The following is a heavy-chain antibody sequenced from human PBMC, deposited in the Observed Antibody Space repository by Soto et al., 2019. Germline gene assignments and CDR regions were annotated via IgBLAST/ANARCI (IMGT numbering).Heavy chain of an antibody. CDR2: LSAYNGNT. CDR3: ARVRGDIVVVPAATPYYYYGMDV. CDR1: GYTFTSYG. Sequence: QVQLVQSGAEVKKPGASVKVSCTASGYTFTSYGISWVRQAPGQGLEWMGWLSAYNGNTNYAQKLQGRVTMTTDTSTSTAYMELRSLRSDDTAVYYCARVRGDIVVVPAATPYYYYGMDVWGQGTTVTVSS. D-gene: IGHD2-2*01. J-gene: IGHJ6*02. V-gene: IGHV1-18*01.